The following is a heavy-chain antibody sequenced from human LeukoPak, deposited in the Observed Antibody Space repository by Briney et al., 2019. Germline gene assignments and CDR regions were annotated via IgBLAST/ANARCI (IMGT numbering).Heavy chain of an antibody. CDR2: ISFDGSNK. CDR3: ARGSGYSYAFTGRERTKSRLDY. V-gene: IGHV3-30*03. D-gene: IGHD5-18*01. CDR1: GFTFSNYG. J-gene: IGHJ4*02. Sequence: GGSLRLSCAASGFTFSNYGMHWVRQAPGKGLEWVAVISFDGSNKYYSDSVKGRFTISRDSSKNTLYLQMNSLRAADTAVYYCARGSGYSYAFTGRERTKSRLDYWGQGTLVTVSS.